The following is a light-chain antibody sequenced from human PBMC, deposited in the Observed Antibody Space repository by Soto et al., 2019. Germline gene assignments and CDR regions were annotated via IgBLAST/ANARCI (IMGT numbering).Light chain of an antibody. CDR3: QQYGSSPT. CDR1: QSVSSSY. V-gene: IGKV3-20*01. J-gene: IGKJ4*02. CDR2: GAS. Sequence: EIVLTQSPGTLSLSPGERATLSCRASQSVSSSYLAWYQQKTGQAPRLLIYGASSRATGIPDRFSGSGSGTDFTLTISRLEPEDFALYYCQQYGSSPTFGGGTKVEIK.